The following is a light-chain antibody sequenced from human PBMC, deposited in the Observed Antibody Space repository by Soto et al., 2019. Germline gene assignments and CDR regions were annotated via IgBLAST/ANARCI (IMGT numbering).Light chain of an antibody. CDR3: QQYTNWPPWT. V-gene: IGKV3-15*01. CDR2: GAS. Sequence: EILMTQSPATLSVSPGERATLSCRASQSVSSNLAWYQQKPGQAPRLLIYGASTRATGVPARFSGSGSGIEFTLTISSLQSEDFAVYYCQQYTNWPPWTFGQGTKVDIK. J-gene: IGKJ1*01. CDR1: QSVSSN.